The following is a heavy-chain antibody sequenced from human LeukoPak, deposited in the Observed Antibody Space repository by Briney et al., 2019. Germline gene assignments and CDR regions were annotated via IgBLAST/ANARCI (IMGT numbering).Heavy chain of an antibody. CDR2: IYYSGST. D-gene: IGHD3-22*01. V-gene: IGHV4-59*01. CDR3: ARERSYYDSSGYPYSWFDP. J-gene: IGHJ5*02. Sequence: PSETLSLTCTVSGGSISSYYWSWIRQPPGKGLEWIGYIYYSGSTNYNPSLKSRVTISVDTFKNQFSLKLSSVTAADTAVYYCARERSYYDSSGYPYSWFDPWGQGTLVTVSS. CDR1: GGSISSYY.